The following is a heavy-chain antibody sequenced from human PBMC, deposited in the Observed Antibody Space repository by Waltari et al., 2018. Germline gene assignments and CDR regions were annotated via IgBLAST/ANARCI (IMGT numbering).Heavy chain of an antibody. CDR1: EFTFSLYW. D-gene: IGHD4-17*01. V-gene: IGHV3-74*01. CDR3: ARGARRTSQTTGWWYFDL. Sequence: EVQLVESGGGLVQPGGSLRLSCEASEFTFSLYWMHWVRQVPGKGLGWVSRSNRDGSSISYADSVKGRFTISKDNARNTGYLQMNSLRAEDTAIYYCARGARRTSQTTGWWYFDLWGRGTLLTVSS. CDR2: SNRDGSSI. J-gene: IGHJ2*01.